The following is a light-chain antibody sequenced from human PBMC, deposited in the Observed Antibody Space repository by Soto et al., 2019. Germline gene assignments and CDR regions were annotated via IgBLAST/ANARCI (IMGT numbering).Light chain of an antibody. J-gene: IGKJ2*01. CDR3: MQGTQFPPYT. V-gene: IGKV2-24*01. CDR1: QSLVHSDGYTY. CDR2: RVS. Sequence: IVMTQTPLSSPVTLGQPASISCRSSQSLVHSDGYTYLSWYQLKPGQPPRLLIYRVSNWFSGVPDRFSRSGAGTDFTLRISRVESEDVGVYFCMQGTQFPPYTFGQGTKLEI.